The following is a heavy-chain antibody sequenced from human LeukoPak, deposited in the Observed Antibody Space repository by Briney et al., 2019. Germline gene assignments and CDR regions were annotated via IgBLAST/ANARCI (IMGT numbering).Heavy chain of an antibody. D-gene: IGHD3-22*01. V-gene: IGHV5-51*01. J-gene: IGHJ3*02. Sequence: GESLKIPCKGSGYSFTSYWIGWVRQMPGKGLEWMGIIYPRDSDTIYSPSFQGQVTISADKSISTAYLQWSSQKASDTAMYYCARGYYYDSSGYYYDAFDIWGQGTMVTVSS. CDR3: ARGYYYDSSGYYYDAFDI. CDR2: IYPRDSDT. CDR1: GYSFTSYW.